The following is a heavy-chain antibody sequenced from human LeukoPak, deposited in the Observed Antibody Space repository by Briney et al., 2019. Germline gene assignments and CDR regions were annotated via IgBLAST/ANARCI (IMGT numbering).Heavy chain of an antibody. D-gene: IGHD3-3*01. CDR1: NGSINSGGHY. CDR3: ARGRSGYFDSDY. J-gene: IGHJ4*02. CDR2: IYYSGST. V-gene: IGHV4-31*03. Sequence: SQTLSLTCTVSNGSINSGGHYWSWIRQHPGKGLEWIAYIYYSGSTYYNPSLKSRVIMSVDTSKNQFSLRLTSVTAADTAIYYCARGRSGYFDSDYWGQGTLVTVSS.